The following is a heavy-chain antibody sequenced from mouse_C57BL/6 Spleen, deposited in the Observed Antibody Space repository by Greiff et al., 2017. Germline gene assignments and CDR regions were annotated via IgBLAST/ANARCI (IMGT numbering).Heavy chain of an antibody. V-gene: IGHV5-9*01. J-gene: IGHJ3*01. CDR2: ISGGGGNT. Sequence: EVMLVESGGGLVKPGGYLQLTCAVSGFTFSSYTMSWVRQTTEKRLEWVATISGGGGNTYYPDRVKGRFTISSDNAKNTLYLQMSSLRSEDTALYYCARGSNWGAWFANWGQGTLGTVSA. CDR1: GFTFSSYT. CDR3: ARGSNWGAWFAN. D-gene: IGHD4-1*02.